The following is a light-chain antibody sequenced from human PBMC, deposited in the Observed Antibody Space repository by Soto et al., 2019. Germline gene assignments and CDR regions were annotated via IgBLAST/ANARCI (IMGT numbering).Light chain of an antibody. CDR2: GAS. CDR1: QSISSSY. CDR3: QQYANSPWLT. Sequence: EIVLTQSPGTLSLSPGETATLSCRASQSISSSYLAWYQQKPGQAPRLLIYGASGRATGTPDRFSGRGSATDFTLTISRLEPEDFAVYYCQQYANSPWLTFGGGTKVEIK. V-gene: IGKV3-20*01. J-gene: IGKJ4*01.